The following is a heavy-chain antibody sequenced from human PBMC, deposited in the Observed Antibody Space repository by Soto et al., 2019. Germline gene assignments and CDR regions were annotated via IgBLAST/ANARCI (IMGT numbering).Heavy chain of an antibody. CDR1: GFTFSDYY. V-gene: IGHV3-11*06. D-gene: IGHD6-19*01. CDR2: ISSSSSYT. Sequence: GGSLRLSCAASGFTFSDYYMSWIRQAPGKGLEWVSYISSSSSYTNYADSVKGRFTISRDRSKTTLFLQMTNLRAEDTAVYYCGKGGGQWLVTSDFNYWGQGALVTVSS. J-gene: IGHJ4*02. CDR3: GKGGGQWLVTSDFNY.